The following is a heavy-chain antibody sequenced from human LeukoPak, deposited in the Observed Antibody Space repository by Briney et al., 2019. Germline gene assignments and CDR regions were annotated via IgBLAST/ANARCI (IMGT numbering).Heavy chain of an antibody. CDR2: ISAYNGNT. D-gene: IGHD1-26*01. CDR3: ARDVRKMGIVGAPSCDY. J-gene: IGHJ4*02. CDR1: GYTFTSYG. Sequence: AVKVSCKASGYTFTSYGISWVRQAPGQGLEWMGWISAYNGNTNYAQKLQGRVTMTTDTSTSTAYMELRSLRSDDTAVYYCARDVRKMGIVGAPSCDYWGQGTLVTVSS. V-gene: IGHV1-18*01.